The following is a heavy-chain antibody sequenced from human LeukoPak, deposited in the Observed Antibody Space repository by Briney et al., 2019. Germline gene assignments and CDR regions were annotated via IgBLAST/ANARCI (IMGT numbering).Heavy chain of an antibody. CDR3: ARYRGSRQEYCGGDCSFDY. V-gene: IGHV4-59*01. J-gene: IGHJ4*02. CDR2: IYYSGST. CDR1: GGSISSYY. Sequence: SETLSLTCTVSGGSISSYYWSWIRQPPGKGLEWIGYIYYSGSTNYNPSLKSRVAISVDTSKNQFSLKLSSVTAADTAVYYCARYRGSRQEYCGGDCSFDYWGQGTLVTVSS. D-gene: IGHD2-21*02.